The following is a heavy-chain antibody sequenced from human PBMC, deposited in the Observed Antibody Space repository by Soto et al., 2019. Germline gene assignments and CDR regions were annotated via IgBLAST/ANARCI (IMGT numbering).Heavy chain of an antibody. CDR3: AKDSDVVVVVAGLTSWFDP. V-gene: IGHV3-23*01. CDR2: ITGSGVTT. D-gene: IGHD2-15*01. CDR1: GFTFSNYA. Sequence: GGSLRLSCAASGFTFSNYAISWVRQAPGKGLEWVSGITGSGVTTYYADSVKGRFTISRDNSKNLLYLQMNSLRAEDTAIYYCAKDSDVVVVVAGLTSWFDPWGQGTLVTVSS. J-gene: IGHJ5*02.